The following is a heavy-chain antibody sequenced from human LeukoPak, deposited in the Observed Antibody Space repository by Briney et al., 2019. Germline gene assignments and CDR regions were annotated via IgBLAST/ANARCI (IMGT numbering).Heavy chain of an antibody. CDR3: ARDGIAAAGTGIDY. V-gene: IGHV4-30-2*01. J-gene: IGHJ4*02. D-gene: IGHD6-13*01. Sequence: LSLTCTVSGGSISSGGYYWSWIRQPPGKGLEWIGYIYHSGSTYYNPSLKSRVTISVDRSKNQFSLKLSSVTAADTAVYYCARDGIAAAGTGIDYWGQGTLVTVSS. CDR1: GGSISSGGYY. CDR2: IYHSGST.